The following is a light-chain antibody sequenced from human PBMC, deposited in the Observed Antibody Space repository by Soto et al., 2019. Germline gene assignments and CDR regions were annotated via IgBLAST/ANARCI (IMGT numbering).Light chain of an antibody. J-gene: IGKJ1*01. CDR3: MQPLQSWT. Sequence: DMVMTQSPLSVPVTPGEPASISCRSSHSLLHSNGYNYFDWYLQKPGQSPQLLIYLGSNRASGVPDRFSGSGSGTDFTLKISRVEAEDVGVYYCMQPLQSWTFGQGTKVDIK. V-gene: IGKV2-28*01. CDR2: LGS. CDR1: HSLLHSNGYNY.